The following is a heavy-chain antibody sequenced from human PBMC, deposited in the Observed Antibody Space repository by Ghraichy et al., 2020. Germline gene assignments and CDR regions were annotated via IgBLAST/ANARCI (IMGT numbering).Heavy chain of an antibody. J-gene: IGHJ4*02. V-gene: IGHV3-74*01. Sequence: GGYLRLSCAASGFNFSSYWMHWVRQVPGKGLVWVSRINSDGSKTYYADSVKGRFTISRDNAKNTLYLQMSSLRAEDTALYYCARPMTATVTAFRYWGQGSLVTVSS. CDR1: GFNFSSYW. CDR2: INSDGSKT. CDR3: ARPMTATVTAFRY. D-gene: IGHD4-17*01.